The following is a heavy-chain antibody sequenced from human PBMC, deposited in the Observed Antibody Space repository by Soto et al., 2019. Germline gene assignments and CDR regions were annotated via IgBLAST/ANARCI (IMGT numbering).Heavy chain of an antibody. V-gene: IGHV1-18*01. D-gene: IGHD6-19*01. J-gene: IGHJ4*02. CDR1: GYTFTSYG. CDR3: ARDPVAGPYFDY. CDR2: INAYNGNT. Sequence: GYTFTSYGINWVRQAPGQGLEWMGWINAYNGNTNYAQKFQGRVTMTTHTSTSTAYMELRSLRSDDTAVYYCARDPVAGPYFDYWGQGTLVPVSS.